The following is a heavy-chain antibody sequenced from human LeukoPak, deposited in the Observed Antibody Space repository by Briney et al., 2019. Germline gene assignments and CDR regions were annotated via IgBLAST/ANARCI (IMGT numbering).Heavy chain of an antibody. J-gene: IGHJ4*02. CDR3: VTETGWLFDY. Sequence: PGGSLRLSCVAAGFTFSDRYMSWTRQAPGTGMEWVAYISPNGDNIHYADSVKGRFTISRDNAKNSLLLQLNNLKAEDTAVYYCVTETGWLFDYWGQGTLVTVSS. V-gene: IGHV3-11*04. CDR1: GFTFSDRY. D-gene: IGHD5-12*01. CDR2: ISPNGDNI.